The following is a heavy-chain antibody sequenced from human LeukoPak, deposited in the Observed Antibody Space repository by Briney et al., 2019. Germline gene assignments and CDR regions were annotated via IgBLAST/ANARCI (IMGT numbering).Heavy chain of an antibody. J-gene: IGHJ6*02. CDR2: VNRDGSET. Sequence: GSLRLSCAGSGFTLSKHWMTWVRQGPGRGPEWVANVNRDGSETYYLDSVKGRFTISKDNAKNSLYLQMNSLRAEDTALYHCARNNGMDVWGQGTTVIVSS. CDR1: GFTLSKHW. V-gene: IGHV3-7*03. CDR3: ARNNGMDV.